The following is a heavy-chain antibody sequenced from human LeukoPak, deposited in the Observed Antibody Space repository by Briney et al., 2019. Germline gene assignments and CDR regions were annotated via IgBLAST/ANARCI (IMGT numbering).Heavy chain of an antibody. CDR1: GYTFTSYG. Sequence: VSVKVSCKASGYTFTSYGISWVRQAPGQGLEWMGWISAYNGNTNYAQKLQGRVTMTTDTSTSTAYMELRSLRSDDTAVYYCARDLQYYYGSGSDYWGQGTLVTVSS. D-gene: IGHD3-10*01. CDR2: ISAYNGNT. J-gene: IGHJ4*02. CDR3: ARDLQYYYGSGSDY. V-gene: IGHV1-18*04.